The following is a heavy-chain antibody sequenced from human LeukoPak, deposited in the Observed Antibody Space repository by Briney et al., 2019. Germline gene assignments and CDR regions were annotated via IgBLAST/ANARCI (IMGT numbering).Heavy chain of an antibody. CDR2: IYSGGST. J-gene: IGHJ3*02. CDR3: VQEGPRGLAFDI. V-gene: IGHV3-53*01. Sequence: GGSLRLSCAASGFTVSSNYMSWVRQAPGKGLEWVSVIYSGGSTYYADSVKGRFAIFRDNSKNTLYLQMNSLRAEDTAVYYCVQEGPRGLAFDIWGQGTKVTVSS. CDR1: GFTVSSNY.